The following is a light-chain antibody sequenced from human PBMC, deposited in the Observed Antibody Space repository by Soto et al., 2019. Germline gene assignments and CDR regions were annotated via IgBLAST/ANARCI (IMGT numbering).Light chain of an antibody. CDR3: QQSYSTPQIT. V-gene: IGKV1-39*01. Sequence: DIQMTQSPSSLSASVGDRVTITCRASQSISSYLNWYQQKPGKAHKLMIYAASSLQSGVPSRFSGSGSGTDFTLTISSLQPEDFATYYCQQSYSTPQITFGGGTKVDIK. CDR1: QSISSY. CDR2: AAS. J-gene: IGKJ4*01.